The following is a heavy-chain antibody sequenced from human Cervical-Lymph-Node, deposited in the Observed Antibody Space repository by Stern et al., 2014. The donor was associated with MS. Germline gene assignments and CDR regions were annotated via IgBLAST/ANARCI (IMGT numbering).Heavy chain of an antibody. J-gene: IGHJ4*02. V-gene: IGHV2-70*04. CDR1: GFSLSTSGMR. CDR2: ITLDDEN. D-gene: IGHD3-3*01. CDR3: ARSPPYYEFWNDYYYFDY. Sequence: QVTLKESGPALVKPTHTLTLTCTFSGFSLSTSGMRVSWIRQPPGKDLEWLASITLDDENFYRTSLKTRLTISKDTSKNHAVPTMTNMDPVDTATYYCARSPPYYEFWNDYYYFDYWGQGTLVAVSS.